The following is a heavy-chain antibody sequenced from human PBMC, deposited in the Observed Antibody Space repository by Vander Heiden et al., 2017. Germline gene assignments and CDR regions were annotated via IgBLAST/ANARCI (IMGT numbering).Heavy chain of an antibody. D-gene: IGHD5-12*01. V-gene: IGHV3-30-3*01. J-gene: IGHJ4*02. CDR3: ARTESYTGYEIGFDH. Sequence: HLVDPVAIVVQPGRSLRPPCATSGFIFTNYAMHWVRQAPGKGLEWVAVISFDGGQKFFADSVKGRFTISRDNSKDTLYLEMNTLRPGDTAIYYCARTESYTGYEIGFDHWGQGTLVSVSS. CDR2: ISFDGGQK. CDR1: GFIFTNYA.